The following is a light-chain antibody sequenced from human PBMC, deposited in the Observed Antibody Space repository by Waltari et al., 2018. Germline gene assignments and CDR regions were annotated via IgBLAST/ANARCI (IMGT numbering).Light chain of an antibody. CDR2: HAS. J-gene: IGKJ1*01. CDR1: QRVSKY. Sequence: EILLTQSPGTLSLSPGERATLSCRASQRVSKYLAWYQQKPGQAPRLLIYHASTRAAGIPDRFSGSGYGTDFSLTISRLEAEDFAVYYCQHYVSLPATFGQGTKVEIK. CDR3: QHYVSLPAT. V-gene: IGKV3-20*01.